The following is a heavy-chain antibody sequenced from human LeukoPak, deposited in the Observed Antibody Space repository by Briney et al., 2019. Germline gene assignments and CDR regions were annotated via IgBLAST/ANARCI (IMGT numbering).Heavy chain of an antibody. CDR3: ARDRYDYVWGSFVYPPGFDY. D-gene: IGHD3-16*01. J-gene: IGHJ4*02. Sequence: GGSLRLSCAASGLTFSNYAMMWLRQAPGKGLEWVAAIIGNGGWALYADSVKGRFTISRDNAKNSLYLQMNSLRAEDTAVYYCARDRYDYVWGSFVYPPGFDYWGQGTLVTVSS. V-gene: IGHV3-23*01. CDR2: IIGNGGWA. CDR1: GLTFSNYA.